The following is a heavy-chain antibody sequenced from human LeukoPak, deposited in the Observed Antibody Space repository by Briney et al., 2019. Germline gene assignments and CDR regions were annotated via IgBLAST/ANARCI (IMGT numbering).Heavy chain of an antibody. J-gene: IGHJ4*02. D-gene: IGHD6-19*01. CDR1: GFTFSSYS. CDR3: AKDLSAVAGTVFDY. V-gene: IGHV3-21*01. Sequence: GGSLRLSCAASGFTFSSYSMNWVRQAPGKGLEWVSSISSSSSYIYYADSVKGRFTISRDNAKNSLYLQMNSLRAEDTAVYYCAKDLSAVAGTVFDYWGQGTLVTVSS. CDR2: ISSSSSYI.